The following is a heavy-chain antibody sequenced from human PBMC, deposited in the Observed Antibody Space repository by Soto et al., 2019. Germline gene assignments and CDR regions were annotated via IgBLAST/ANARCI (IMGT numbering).Heavy chain of an antibody. D-gene: IGHD4-17*01. CDR2: IYWDDDK. Sequence: QITLKESGPTLVRPAQPLTLTCAFSGFSLTTYDMGVAWIRQPPGKALEWLALIYWDDDKRYSPSLTDRLAVSKDTSRNQVVLTITNLDPGDTATYFCAPAGDYDLSTFDHWGPGILVTVSS. CDR3: APAGDYDLSTFDH. V-gene: IGHV2-5*02. CDR1: GFSLTTYDMG. J-gene: IGHJ4*02.